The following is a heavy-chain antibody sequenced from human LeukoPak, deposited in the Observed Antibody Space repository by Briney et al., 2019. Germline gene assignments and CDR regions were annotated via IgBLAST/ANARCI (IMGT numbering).Heavy chain of an antibody. J-gene: IGHJ4*02. CDR3: ARRHTSSSGFDY. CDR2: IYNSETT. CDR1: GGSIISYGYY. D-gene: IGHD6-6*01. Sequence: SETLSLTCTVSGGSIISYGYYWGWIRQPPGKGREWIVSIYNSETTYYTPSLKRRVTLSVDTSQNQFSLKLTSVPAADTAVYYCARRHTSSSGFDYWGQGILVSVSS. V-gene: IGHV4-39*01.